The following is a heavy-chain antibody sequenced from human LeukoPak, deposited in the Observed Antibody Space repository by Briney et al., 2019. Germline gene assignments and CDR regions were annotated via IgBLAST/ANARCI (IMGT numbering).Heavy chain of an antibody. CDR1: GFTFSDYW. V-gene: IGHV3-74*01. Sequence: KAGGSLRLSCAASGFTFSDYWMHWVRQAPGKGLVWVSHIKTDGSITDYADSVKGRFTISRDNARNTLYLQMDSLRVEDTAVYYCAREAVLRYLTYNWLDPWGQGTLVTVSS. CDR2: IKTDGSIT. D-gene: IGHD3-9*01. J-gene: IGHJ5*02. CDR3: AREAVLRYLTYNWLDP.